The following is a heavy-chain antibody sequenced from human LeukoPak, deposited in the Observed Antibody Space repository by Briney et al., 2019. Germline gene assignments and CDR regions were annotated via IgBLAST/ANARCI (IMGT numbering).Heavy chain of an antibody. Sequence: GGSLRLSCAASGFTFSSYAMSWVRQAPGKGLGVSAISGSGGSTYYADSVKGRFTISRDNSKNTVFLQMNSLRAEDTAVYYCAKKKDSYSSSWCYDYWGQGTLVTVSS. CDR1: GFTFSSYA. D-gene: IGHD6-13*01. J-gene: IGHJ4*02. CDR2: ISGSGGST. V-gene: IGHV3-23*01. CDR3: AKKKDSYSSSWCYDY.